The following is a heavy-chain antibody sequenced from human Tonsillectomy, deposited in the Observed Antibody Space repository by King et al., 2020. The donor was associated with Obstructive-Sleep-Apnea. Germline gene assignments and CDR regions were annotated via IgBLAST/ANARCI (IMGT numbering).Heavy chain of an antibody. D-gene: IGHD4-17*01. CDR3: ARDWQTTPPASDYGMDV. Sequence: QLVQSGGGLVKPGGSLRLSCAASGFTFSSYSMNWVRQAPGKGLEWVSSISSSSSYIYYADSVKGRFTISRDNAKNSLYLQMNSLRAEDTAVYYCARDWQTTPPASDYGMDVWGQGTTVTVSS. V-gene: IGHV3-21*01. CDR2: ISSSSSYI. CDR1: GFTFSSYS. J-gene: IGHJ6*02.